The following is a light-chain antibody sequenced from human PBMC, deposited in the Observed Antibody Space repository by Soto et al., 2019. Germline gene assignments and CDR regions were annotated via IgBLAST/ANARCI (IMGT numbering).Light chain of an antibody. V-gene: IGLV2-14*01. CDR3: SSYTSSSTLV. CDR1: SSDVGGYNY. CDR2: DVS. J-gene: IGLJ1*01. Sequence: QSALTQPASVSGSPGQSITISCTGTSSDVGGYNYVSWYQQHPGKAPKLMIYDVSNRPSGVSNRFSGSKSGNTASLTTSGLQAEDEADYYCSSYTSSSTLVFGNGTKVTVL.